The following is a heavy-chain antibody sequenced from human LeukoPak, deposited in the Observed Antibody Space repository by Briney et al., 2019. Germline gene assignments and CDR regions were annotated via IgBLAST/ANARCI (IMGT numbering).Heavy chain of an antibody. CDR1: GGSISSSSYY. J-gene: IGHJ3*02. CDR3: AREGGYFTNGVCYVDPNDAFDI. CDR2: IYYSGST. V-gene: IGHV4-39*07. D-gene: IGHD2-8*01. Sequence: PSETLSLTCTVSGGSISSSSYYWGWIRQPPGTGLEWIGSIYYSGSTYYNPSLKSRVTISVDTSKNQFSLKLSSVTAADTAVYYCAREGGYFTNGVCYVDPNDAFDIWGQGTMVTVSS.